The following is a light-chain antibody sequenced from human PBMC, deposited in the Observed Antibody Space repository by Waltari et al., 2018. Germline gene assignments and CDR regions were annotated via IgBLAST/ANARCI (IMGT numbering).Light chain of an antibody. V-gene: IGKV3-20*01. CDR2: GAS. J-gene: IGKJ2*01. Sequence: EIVLTQSPGTLSLSPGERATLSCRASQSISVSHLAWYQQISGQAPRLLIYGASSRATGIPDRFSGSGSGTDFTLTIIRLAPEDFAVYYCQQYNSSLLSTFGQGTKVEIK. CDR3: QQYNSSLLST. CDR1: QSISVSH.